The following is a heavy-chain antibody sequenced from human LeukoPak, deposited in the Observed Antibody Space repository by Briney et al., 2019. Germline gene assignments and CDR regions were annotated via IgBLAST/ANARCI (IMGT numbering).Heavy chain of an antibody. V-gene: IGHV3-23*01. D-gene: IGHD5-24*01. CDR1: GFTFSSYA. CDR2: ISGSGGST. J-gene: IGHJ6*03. Sequence: GGSLRLSCAASGFTFSSYAMSWVRQAPGKGLEWVSAISGSGGSTYYADSVKGRFTISRDNSKNTLYLQMNSLRAEDTAVYYCARVRDGYKPPKLSSYYYMDVWGKGTTVTISS. CDR3: ARVRDGYKPPKLSSYYYMDV.